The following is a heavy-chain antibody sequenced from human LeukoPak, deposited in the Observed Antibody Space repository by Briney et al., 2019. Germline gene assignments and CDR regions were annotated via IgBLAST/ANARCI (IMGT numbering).Heavy chain of an antibody. CDR1: GFTFSSYA. D-gene: IGHD3-10*01. J-gene: IGHJ6*02. Sequence: GGSLRLSCAASGFTFSSYAMSWVRQAPGKGLEWVSAISGSGGSTYYADSVKGRFTISRDNSKNTLYLQMNSLRAEDTAVYYCAKRSRRLTVVRGVPREDVWGQGTSVTVSS. CDR2: ISGSGGST. CDR3: AKRSRRLTVVRGVPREDV. V-gene: IGHV3-23*01.